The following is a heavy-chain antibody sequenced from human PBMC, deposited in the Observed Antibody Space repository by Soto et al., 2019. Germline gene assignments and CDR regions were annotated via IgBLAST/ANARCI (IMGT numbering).Heavy chain of an antibody. CDR2: ISPFNYNT. Sequence: QVQLMQSGPEVKTPGASVKLSCKASGYTFSRYVITWVRQAPGQGLEWMGWISPFNYNTNYAQKFQGRVTMTTDTSTNTAYMELRSLRSDDTAVYYCAGGGRRLGWFDPWGQGTLVTVSS. D-gene: IGHD6-25*01. J-gene: IGHJ5*02. CDR3: AGGGRRLGWFDP. V-gene: IGHV1-18*01. CDR1: GYTFSRYV.